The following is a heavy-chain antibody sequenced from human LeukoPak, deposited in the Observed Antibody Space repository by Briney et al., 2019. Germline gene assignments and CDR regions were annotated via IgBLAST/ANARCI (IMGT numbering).Heavy chain of an antibody. D-gene: IGHD1-1*01. CDR2: IYSGGST. J-gene: IGHJ6*02. V-gene: IGHV3-53*01. CDR1: GFTVSRNY. Sequence: GGSLRLSCAASGFTVSRNYMNWVRQAPGKGLEWVSVIYSGGSTYYADSVKGRFTITRDNSKNTVYLQMNSLRAEDTAVYYCARDSETETGWYYYGMDVWGQGTTVTVSS. CDR3: ARDSETETGWYYYGMDV.